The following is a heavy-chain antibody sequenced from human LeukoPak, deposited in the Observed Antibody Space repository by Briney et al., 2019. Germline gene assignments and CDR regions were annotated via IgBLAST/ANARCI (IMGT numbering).Heavy chain of an antibody. CDR1: GFTFSSYG. CDR3: AKGGYYDSSGLADY. CDR2: IWYDGSNK. Sequence: GGSLRLSCAASGFTFSSYGMHWVRQAPGKGLEWVAVIWYDGSNKYYADSVKGRFTISRDNSKNTLYLQMSSLRAEDTAVYYCAKGGYYDSSGLADYWGQGTLVTVSS. D-gene: IGHD3-22*01. V-gene: IGHV3-33*06. J-gene: IGHJ4*02.